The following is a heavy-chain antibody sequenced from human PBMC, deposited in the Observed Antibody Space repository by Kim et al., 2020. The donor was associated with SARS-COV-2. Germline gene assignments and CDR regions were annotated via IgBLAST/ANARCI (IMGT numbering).Heavy chain of an antibody. D-gene: IGHD3-3*01. V-gene: IGHV4-39*01. CDR1: GGSISSSSYY. J-gene: IGHJ3*02. CDR3: ASGLISGDAFDI. CDR2: IYYSGNT. Sequence: SETLSLTCTVSGGSISSSSYYWGWIRQPPGKGLEWIGSIYYSGNTYYNPSLKSRVTISVDTSKNQFSLKLSSVTAADTAMYYCASGLISGDAFDIGAKG.